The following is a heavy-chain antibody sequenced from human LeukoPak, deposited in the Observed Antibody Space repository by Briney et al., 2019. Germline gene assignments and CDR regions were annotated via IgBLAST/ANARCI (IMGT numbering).Heavy chain of an antibody. CDR1: GGTFSSYT. CDR2: IIPILGIA. CDR3: ATVDYGGYFDY. V-gene: IGHV1-69*02. J-gene: IGHJ4*02. D-gene: IGHD4/OR15-4a*01. Sequence: ASVKVSRKASGGTFSSYTISWVRQAPGQGLEWMGRIIPILGIANYAQKFQGRVTITADKSTSTAYMELSSLRSEDTAVYYCATVDYGGYFDYWGQGTLVTVSS.